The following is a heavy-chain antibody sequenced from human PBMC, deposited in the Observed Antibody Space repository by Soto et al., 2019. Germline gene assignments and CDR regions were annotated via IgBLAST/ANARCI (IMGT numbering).Heavy chain of an antibody. CDR2: INWKSDI. CDR3: AIAQDRGGRTTFIY. V-gene: IGHV3-9*01. CDR1: GFTFDDNA. D-gene: IGHD3-16*01. J-gene: IGHJ4*02. Sequence: GGSLRLSCAVSGFTFDDNAMHWVRQAPEKGLEWVSGINWKSDIGYADSVKGRFPISRDNAENSLYLKMNSLRAEDTALYYCAIAQDRGGRTTFIYWGQGTQVTVSS.